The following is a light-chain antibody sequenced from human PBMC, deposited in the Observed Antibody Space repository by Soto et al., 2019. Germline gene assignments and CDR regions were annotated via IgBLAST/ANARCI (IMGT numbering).Light chain of an antibody. Sequence: IVLTQSPGTLSLSPGGRATLSCRASQSVSSNLAWYQQKPGQAPRLLIYGASTRATGIPARFSGSGSGTEFTLTISSLQSEDFAVYYCQQYNNWPITFGQGTRLEIK. V-gene: IGKV3-15*01. CDR1: QSVSSN. J-gene: IGKJ5*01. CDR2: GAS. CDR3: QQYNNWPIT.